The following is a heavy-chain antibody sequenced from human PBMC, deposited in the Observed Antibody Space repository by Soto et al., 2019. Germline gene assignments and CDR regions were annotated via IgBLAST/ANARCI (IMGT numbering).Heavy chain of an antibody. V-gene: IGHV3-23*01. Sequence: EVQLLESGGGLVQPGGSLRLSCAASGFTFSSYAMSWVRQAPGKGLEWVSAISDSGAYTNYADSVKGRFTISRDNSKNTLYLQMNSLRAEDTAVYFCAKGRDSIGSYRPFDYWGQGTLVTVSS. CDR2: ISDSGAYT. J-gene: IGHJ4*02. D-gene: IGHD3-22*01. CDR1: GFTFSSYA. CDR3: AKGRDSIGSYRPFDY.